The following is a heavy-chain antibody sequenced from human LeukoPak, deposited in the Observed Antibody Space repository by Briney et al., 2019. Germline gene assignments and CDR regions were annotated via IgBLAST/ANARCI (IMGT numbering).Heavy chain of an antibody. J-gene: IGHJ4*02. Sequence: PSETLSLTCTVSGGPISSYYWSWIRQPPGKGLEWIGYIYYSGSTNYNPSLKSRVTISIDTSKNQFSLKLSSVTAADTAVYYCASGGGYGPYFDYWGQGTLVTVSS. V-gene: IGHV4-59*01. CDR2: IYYSGST. CDR1: GGPISSYY. D-gene: IGHD5-12*01. CDR3: ASGGGYGPYFDY.